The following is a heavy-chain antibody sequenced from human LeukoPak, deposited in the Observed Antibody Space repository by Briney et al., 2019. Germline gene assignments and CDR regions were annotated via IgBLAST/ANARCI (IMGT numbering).Heavy chain of an antibody. CDR2: INPNSGGT. CDR3: ASQRTDDFWSGSPWFDP. V-gene: IGHV1-2*06. Sequence: ASVKVSCKASGYTFTGYYMHWVRQAPGQGLEWMGRINPNSGGTNYAQKFQGRVTTTRDTSISTAYMEMSGLRSDDTAVYYCASQRTDDFWSGSPWFDPWGQGTLVTVSS. D-gene: IGHD3-3*01. CDR1: GYTFTGYY. J-gene: IGHJ5*02.